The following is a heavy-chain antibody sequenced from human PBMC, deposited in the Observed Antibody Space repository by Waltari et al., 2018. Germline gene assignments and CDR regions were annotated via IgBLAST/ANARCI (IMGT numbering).Heavy chain of an antibody. V-gene: IGHV4-38-2*02. CDR2: IYYTGRT. CDR1: GDSIDSGNY. CDR3: ARQRPDRAGFQF. Sequence: QVHLQESGPGLVKPSETLSLTCSVSGDSIDSGNYWGWIRQTPGQGLEWIGNIYYTGRTYDNPSLKSRVTISADTSKNQFSLKLNSVTAVDTAVYYCARQRPDRAGFQFWGQGTLVTVSS. D-gene: IGHD3-3*01. J-gene: IGHJ1*01.